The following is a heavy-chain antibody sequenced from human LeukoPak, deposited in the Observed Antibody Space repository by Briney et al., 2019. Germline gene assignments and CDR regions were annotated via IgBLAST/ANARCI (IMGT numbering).Heavy chain of an antibody. J-gene: IGHJ4*02. CDR1: GFTFSSYG. Sequence: GGSLRLTCAASGFTFSSYGMHWLRQAPGKGLEWVAVIWYDGSNKYYADSVKGRFTISRDNSKNTLYLQMNSLRAEDTAVYYCARDSFHDYGDHYFDYWGQGTLVTVSS. D-gene: IGHD4-17*01. V-gene: IGHV3-33*01. CDR3: ARDSFHDYGDHYFDY. CDR2: IWYDGSNK.